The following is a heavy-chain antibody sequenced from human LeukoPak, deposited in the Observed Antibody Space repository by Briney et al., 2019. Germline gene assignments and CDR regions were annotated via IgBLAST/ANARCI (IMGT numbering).Heavy chain of an antibody. CDR3: ARAPTKAPLYYFDY. D-gene: IGHD2/OR15-2a*01. CDR1: GGSISSGGYY. J-gene: IGHJ4*02. V-gene: IGHV4-31*03. CDR2: IYYGGST. Sequence: SETLSLTCTVSGGSISSGGYYWSWIRQHPGKGLEWIGYIYYGGSTYYNPSLKSRVTISVDTSKNQFSLKLSSVTAADTAVYYCARAPTKAPLYYFDYWGQGTLVTVSS.